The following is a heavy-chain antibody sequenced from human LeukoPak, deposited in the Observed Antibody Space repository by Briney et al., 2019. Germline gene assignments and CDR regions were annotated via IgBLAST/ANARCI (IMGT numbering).Heavy chain of an antibody. V-gene: IGHV3-23*01. J-gene: IGHJ6*02. D-gene: IGHD2-8*02. CDR3: TKSTDYWYYGMDV. CDR1: GFTFSTFA. Sequence: PGGSLRLSCVASGFTFSTFAMYWLRQAPGKGLEWVSAIGANVGSTSYADPVRGRFTISRDNSRNTLYLQMSSLRTDDTATYYCTKSTDYWYYGMDVWGQGTTVTVSS. CDR2: IGANVGST.